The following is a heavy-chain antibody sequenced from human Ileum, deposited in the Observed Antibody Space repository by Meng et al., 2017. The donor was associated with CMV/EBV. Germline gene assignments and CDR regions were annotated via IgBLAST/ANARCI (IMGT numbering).Heavy chain of an antibody. CDR3: TSGDYHDCRGYYVY. CDR1: GFTFGYYA. D-gene: IGHD3-22*01. Sequence: GESLKISCTASGFTFGYYAMSWVRQAPGKGLEWVGFIRSKAYDGTTEYAASVKGRFTISRDDSKTIAYLQMNSLKTEDTAVYYCTSGDYHDCRGYYVYWGQGTLVTVSS. J-gene: IGHJ4*02. V-gene: IGHV3-49*04. CDR2: IRSKAYDGTT.